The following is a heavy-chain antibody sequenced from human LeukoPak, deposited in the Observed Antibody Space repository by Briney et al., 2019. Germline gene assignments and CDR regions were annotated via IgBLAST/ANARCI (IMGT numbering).Heavy chain of an antibody. V-gene: IGHV1-46*01. Sequence: ASVNVSCKASGYIFTSYYMHWVRQAPGQGLEWMGIVNPSGGSTSYAQRFQGRVTMTRDTFTSTVYKELSSLRSEDTGVYYCARKDSVSRGLYYYYYGMDVWGQGTTVTVSS. D-gene: IGHD3-10*01. CDR3: ARKDSVSRGLYYYYYGMDV. CDR2: VNPSGGST. CDR1: GYIFTSYY. J-gene: IGHJ6*02.